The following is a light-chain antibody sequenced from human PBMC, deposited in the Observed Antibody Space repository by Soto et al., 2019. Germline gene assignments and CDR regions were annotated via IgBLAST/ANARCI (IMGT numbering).Light chain of an antibody. V-gene: IGKV1-33*01. J-gene: IGKJ1*01. CDR3: QQLNSYPWT. Sequence: DIQMTQSPSSLSASVGDRVTITCQASQDISNYLNWYQQKPGKAPKLLIYDASNLETGVPSRFSGSGSGTDFTFTISSLQPEDIATYYCQQLNSYPWTFGQGTKVDIK. CDR2: DAS. CDR1: QDISNY.